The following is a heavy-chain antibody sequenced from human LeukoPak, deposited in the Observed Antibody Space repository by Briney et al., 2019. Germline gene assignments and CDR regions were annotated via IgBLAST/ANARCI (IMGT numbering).Heavy chain of an antibody. CDR2: ISSSGSTI. V-gene: IGHV3-11*01. CDR3: ARDGGYDTHYYYYYGMDV. D-gene: IGHD5-12*01. Sequence: PGGSLTLSCAASGFTFSDYYMSWIRQVPGKGLEWVSYISSSGSTIYYADSVKGRFTISRDNAKNSLYLQMNSLRAEDTAVYYCARDGGYDTHYYYYYGMDVWGQGTTVTVSS. J-gene: IGHJ6*02. CDR1: GFTFSDYY.